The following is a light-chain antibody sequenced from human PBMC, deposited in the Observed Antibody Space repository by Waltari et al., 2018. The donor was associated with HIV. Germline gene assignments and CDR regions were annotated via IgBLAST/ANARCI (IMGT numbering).Light chain of an antibody. V-gene: IGLV3-1*01. CDR2: QDN. CDR1: ILGGQY. Sequence: SSDLTQPPSVSVSPGQTASITCSGDILGGQYACWYQKKPGRSPVLVIYQDNKRPSGIPERFSGSNSGDTATLTISGTQAMDEADYYCQSYDSGLNGPVFGGGTKLTVL. J-gene: IGLJ2*01. CDR3: QSYDSGLNGPV.